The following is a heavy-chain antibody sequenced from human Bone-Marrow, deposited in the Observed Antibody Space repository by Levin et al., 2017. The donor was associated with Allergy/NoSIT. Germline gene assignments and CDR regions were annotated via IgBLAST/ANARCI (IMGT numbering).Heavy chain of an antibody. Sequence: GESLKISCKASGNTVTAYYIHWVRQAPGQGLEWMGWINPHSGDTNYPQKFQDRVTMTRDTSISTAYMELHRLKSDDTAVYYCAALLYGTLDYWGQGTLVTVSS. D-gene: IGHD1-1*01. V-gene: IGHV1-2*02. CDR2: INPHSGDT. CDR3: AALLYGTLDY. CDR1: GNTVTAYY. J-gene: IGHJ4*02.